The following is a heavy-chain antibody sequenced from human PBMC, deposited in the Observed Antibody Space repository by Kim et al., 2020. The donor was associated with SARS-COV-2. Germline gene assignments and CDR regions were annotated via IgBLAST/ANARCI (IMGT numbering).Heavy chain of an antibody. CDR1: GGSISSGGYY. CDR3: ARSPFKVTRGRWFYP. CDR2: IYYSGST. D-gene: IGHD4-17*01. V-gene: IGHV4-31*03. Sequence: SETLSLTCTVSGGSISSGGYYWSWIRQHPGKGLEWIGYIYYSGSTYYNPSLKSRVTISVDTSKNQFSLKLSSVTAAGTAVYYCARSPFKVTRGRWFYPLGQGTLVTVST. J-gene: IGHJ5*02.